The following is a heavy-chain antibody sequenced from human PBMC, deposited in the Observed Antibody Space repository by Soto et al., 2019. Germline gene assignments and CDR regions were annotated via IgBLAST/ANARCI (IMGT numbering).Heavy chain of an antibody. CDR1: GGSISSSNW. CDR3: ARPLVPVAPGMDV. CDR2: ISHSGSS. D-gene: IGHD3-10*01. V-gene: IGHV4-4*02. J-gene: IGHJ6*02. Sequence: SETLSLTCAVSGGSISSSNWWSWVRQPPGKGLEWIGEISHSGSSNYNPSLKSRVTISVDKAKNEFSLKLISVTAADTALYYCARPLVPVAPGMDVWGQGTKATVYS.